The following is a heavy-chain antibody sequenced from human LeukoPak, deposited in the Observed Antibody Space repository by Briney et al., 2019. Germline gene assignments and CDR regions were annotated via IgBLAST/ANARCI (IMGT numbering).Heavy chain of an antibody. V-gene: IGHV4-34*01. D-gene: IGHD1-14*01. CDR1: GGSFGGYY. J-gene: IGHJ4*02. Sequence: SETLSLTCAVYGGSFGGYYWSWIRQPPGKGLEWIGEINHSGSTNYNPSLKSRVTISLDTSKNQFSLNLNSVTAADTAVYYCARGYRNTFDYWGQGTLVTVSS. CDR3: ARGYRNTFDY. CDR2: INHSGST.